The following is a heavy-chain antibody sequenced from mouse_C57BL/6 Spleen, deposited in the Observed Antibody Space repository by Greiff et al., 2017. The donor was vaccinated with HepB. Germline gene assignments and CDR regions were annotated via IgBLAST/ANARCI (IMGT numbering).Heavy chain of an antibody. D-gene: IGHD2-3*01. CDR1: GFTFSSYA. Sequence: EVHLVESGGGLVKPGGSLKLSCAASGFTFSSYAMSWVRQTPEKRLEWVATISDGGSYTYYPDNVKGRFTISRDNAKNNLYLQMSHLKSEDTAMYYCARDRGGYYPYYFDYWGQGTTLTVSS. CDR3: ARDRGGYYPYYFDY. V-gene: IGHV5-4*01. CDR2: ISDGGSYT. J-gene: IGHJ2*01.